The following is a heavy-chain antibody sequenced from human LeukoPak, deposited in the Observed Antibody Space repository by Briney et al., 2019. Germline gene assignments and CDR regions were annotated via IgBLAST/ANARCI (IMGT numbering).Heavy chain of an antibody. CDR2: MYSDGNDK. J-gene: IGHJ6*03. CDR1: GFTFSSFA. CDR3: ARQGSSLYYYHTYMDV. Sequence: GGSLSLFCEASGFTFSSFAVHWVRQAPGKGRESVAFMYSDGNDKYYADYVTGRFAISKDIPQDTLYLRMNNLKVEDTAVYFCARQGSSLYYYHTYMDVWGKGTTVTVS. V-gene: IGHV3-30*06. D-gene: IGHD6-6*01.